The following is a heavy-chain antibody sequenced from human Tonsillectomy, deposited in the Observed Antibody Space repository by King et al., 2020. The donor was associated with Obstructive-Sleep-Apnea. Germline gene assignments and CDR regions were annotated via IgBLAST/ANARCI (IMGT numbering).Heavy chain of an antibody. D-gene: IGHD6-13*01. V-gene: IGHV4-38-2*02. CDR3: ARKTAAVGTYWFDP. CDR1: GYSISSGYY. Sequence: VQLQESGPGLVKPSETLSLTCTVSGYSISSGYYWGWIRQPPGKGLEWIGSIYHSGSTYYNPSLKSRVTISVDTSKNQFSLKLSSLTAADTAVYYCARKTAAVGTYWFDPWGQGTLVTVSS. J-gene: IGHJ5*02. CDR2: IYHSGST.